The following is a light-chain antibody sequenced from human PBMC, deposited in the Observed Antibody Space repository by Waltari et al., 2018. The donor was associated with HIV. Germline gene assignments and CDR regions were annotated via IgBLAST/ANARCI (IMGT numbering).Light chain of an antibody. Sequence: EIVLTSSPATLSLSPGERATLSCRASQSVSRYLAWYQQKPGQAPRLLIYDASNRATGIPARFSGSGSGTDFTLTITSLEPEDFAVYFCQQRSIWPPAFGQGTRLEIK. CDR2: DAS. CDR1: QSVSRY. CDR3: QQRSIWPPA. V-gene: IGKV3-11*01. J-gene: IGKJ5*01.